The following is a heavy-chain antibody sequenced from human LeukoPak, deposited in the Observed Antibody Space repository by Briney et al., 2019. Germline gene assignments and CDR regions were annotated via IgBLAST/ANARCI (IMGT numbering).Heavy chain of an antibody. CDR3: AKDAIYGDSGGTDY. Sequence: PGGSLRLSCAASGFTFSSYAMSWVRQAPGRGLEWVSAISGSGGSTYYADSVKGRFTISRDNSKNTLYLQMNSLRAEDTAVYYCAKDAIYGDSGGTDYWGQGTLVTVSS. CDR1: GFTFSSYA. CDR2: ISGSGGST. D-gene: IGHD4-23*01. J-gene: IGHJ4*02. V-gene: IGHV3-23*01.